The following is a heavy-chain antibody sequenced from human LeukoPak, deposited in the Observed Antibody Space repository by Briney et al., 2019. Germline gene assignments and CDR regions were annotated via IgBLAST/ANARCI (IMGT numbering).Heavy chain of an antibody. CDR1: GYTLTELS. D-gene: IGHD1-7*01. Sequence: ASVKVSCKVSGYTLTELSMHWVRQAPGKGLEWMGGFDPEDGETIYAQKFQGRVTMTEDTSTDTAYMELSSLRSEDTAVYYCATINWYYMWDEAFDIWGQGTMVTVSS. V-gene: IGHV1-24*01. CDR2: FDPEDGET. CDR3: ATINWYYMWDEAFDI. J-gene: IGHJ3*02.